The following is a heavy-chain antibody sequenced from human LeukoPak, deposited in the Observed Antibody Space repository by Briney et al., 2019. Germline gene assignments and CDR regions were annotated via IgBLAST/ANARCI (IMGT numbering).Heavy chain of an antibody. J-gene: IGHJ2*01. V-gene: IGHV1-69*13. CDR1: GGTFSSYA. Sequence: SVKVSCKASGGTFSSYAISWVRQAPGQGLEWMGGIIPIFGTANYAQKFQGRVTITADESTSTAYMELSSLRSEDTAVYYCARDGGSGYANWYFDLWGRGTLVTVSS. CDR3: ARDGGSGYANWYFDL. CDR2: IIPIFGTA. D-gene: IGHD5-12*01.